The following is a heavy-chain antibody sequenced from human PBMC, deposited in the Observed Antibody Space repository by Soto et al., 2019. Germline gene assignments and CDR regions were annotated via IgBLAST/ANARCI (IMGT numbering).Heavy chain of an antibody. CDR2: IDPSDSYI. Sequence: HGESLKISCKGSGYSFTKYWISWVRQMPGKGLEWMGRIDPSDSYINYSPSFQGHVTISADKSINTAYLQWSSLRASDTAIYYCARHYICRGGDCYYYGMDVWGQGTTVTVS. CDR3: ARHYICRGGDCYYYGMDV. CDR1: GYSFTKYW. V-gene: IGHV5-10-1*01. D-gene: IGHD3-16*01. J-gene: IGHJ6*02.